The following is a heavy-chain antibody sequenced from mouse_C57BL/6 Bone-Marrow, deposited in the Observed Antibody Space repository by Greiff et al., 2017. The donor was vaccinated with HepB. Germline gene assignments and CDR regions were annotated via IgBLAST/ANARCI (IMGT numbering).Heavy chain of an antibody. V-gene: IGHV3-6*01. CDR2: ISYDGSN. Sequence: EVKLMESGPGLVKPSQSLSLTCSVTGYSITSGYYWNWIRQFPGNKLEWMGYISYDGSNNYNPSLKNRISITRDTSKNQFFLKLNSVTTEDTATYYCARGGGPFAYWGQGTLVTVSA. CDR1: GYSITSGYY. CDR3: ARGGGPFAY. J-gene: IGHJ3*01.